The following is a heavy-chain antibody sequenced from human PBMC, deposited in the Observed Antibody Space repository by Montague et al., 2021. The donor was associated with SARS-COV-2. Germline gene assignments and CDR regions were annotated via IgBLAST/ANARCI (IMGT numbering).Heavy chain of an antibody. V-gene: IGHV4-39*07. CDR3: ARVGRQQLVRLSGMDV. CDR1: GGSISSSSYY. J-gene: IGHJ6*02. D-gene: IGHD6-13*01. CDR2: ICYSGST. Sequence: SETLSLTCTVSGGSISSSSYYWGWIRQPPGKGLEGIGSICYSGSTYYNPSLKSRVTISVDTSKNQFSLKLSSVTAADTAVYYCARVGRQQLVRLSGMDVWGQGTTVTVSS.